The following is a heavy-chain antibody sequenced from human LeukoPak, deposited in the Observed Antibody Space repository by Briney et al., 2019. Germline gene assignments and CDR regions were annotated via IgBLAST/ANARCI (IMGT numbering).Heavy chain of an antibody. V-gene: IGHV1-2*02. J-gene: IGHJ4*02. D-gene: IGHD6-19*01. Sequence: ASVKVSCKASGGTFSSYATSWVRQAPGQGLEWMGWINPNSGGTNYAQKFQGRVTMTRDTSISTAYMELSRLKSDDTAVYYCVRGGTGWYFWGQGTLVTVSS. CDR3: VRGGTGWYF. CDR1: GGTFSSYA. CDR2: INPNSGGT.